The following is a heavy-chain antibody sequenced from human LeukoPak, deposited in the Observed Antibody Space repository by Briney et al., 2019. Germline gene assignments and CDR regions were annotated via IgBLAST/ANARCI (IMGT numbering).Heavy chain of an antibody. D-gene: IGHD4-17*01. CDR1: GFTFSTYW. CDR3: VRDSYGIDY. Sequence: GGSLRLSCAASGFTFSTYWMQWVRQAPGKGLVWVSHINSDGSSTTYADSVKGRFTISRDNAKNTLYLQMNSLRAEDTVVYYCVRDSYGIDYWGQGTLVTVSS. CDR2: INSDGSST. V-gene: IGHV3-74*01. J-gene: IGHJ4*02.